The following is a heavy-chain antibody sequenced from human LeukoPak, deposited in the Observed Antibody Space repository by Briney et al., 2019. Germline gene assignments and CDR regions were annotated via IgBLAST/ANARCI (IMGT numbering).Heavy chain of an antibody. CDR3: ASWFGENDALDI. V-gene: IGHV1-46*01. CDR2: INPSGGST. Sequence: GASVKVSCKASGYTFTSQYVHWVRQAPGRGLEWMGIINPSGGSTRYAQKFQGRVTMTRDTSTSTVYMELKRPRSEDTAVYYCASWFGENDALDIWGQGTMVTVSS. J-gene: IGHJ3*02. CDR1: GYTFTSQY. D-gene: IGHD3-10*01.